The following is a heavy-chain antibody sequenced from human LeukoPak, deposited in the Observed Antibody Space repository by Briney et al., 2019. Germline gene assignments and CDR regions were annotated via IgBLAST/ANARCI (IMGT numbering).Heavy chain of an antibody. CDR3: ASLSGYDLGGGHY. CDR2: INPNSGGT. D-gene: IGHD5-12*01. CDR1: GYTFTCYY. Sequence: GASVKVSCKASGYTFTCYYMHWVRQAPGQGVEWKGWINPNSGGTNYAQKFQGRVTMTRDTAISTAYMEVRRLRAEETAVYYFASLSGYDLGGGHYWGQGTLVTVSS. V-gene: IGHV1-2*02. J-gene: IGHJ4*02.